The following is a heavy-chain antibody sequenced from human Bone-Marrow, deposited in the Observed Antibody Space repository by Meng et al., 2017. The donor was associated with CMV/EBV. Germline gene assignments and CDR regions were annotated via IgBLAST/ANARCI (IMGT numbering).Heavy chain of an antibody. V-gene: IGHV3-9*03. CDR2: ISWNSGSI. D-gene: IGHD2-2*01. J-gene: IGHJ4*02. CDR3: AKDMSRVVVPAAIDY. Sequence: SLKISCAASGFTFDDYAMHRVRQAPGKGLEWVSGISWNSGSIGYADSVKGRFTISRDNAKNSLYLQMNSLRAEDMALYYCAKDMSRVVVPAAIDYWGQGTLVTVSS. CDR1: GFTFDDYA.